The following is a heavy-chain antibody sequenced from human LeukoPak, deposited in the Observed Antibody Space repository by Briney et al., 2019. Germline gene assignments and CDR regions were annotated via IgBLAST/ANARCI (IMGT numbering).Heavy chain of an antibody. D-gene: IGHD4-23*01. CDR2: TSDSGGNT. V-gene: IGHV3-23*01. CDR1: GFTFSSYA. CDR3: ARDYGGNSGGELDY. Sequence: GGSLRLSCAASGFTFSSYAMSWVRQAPGKGLEWVSATSDSGGNTYYADSVKGRFTISRDNSKNTLYLQMNSLRAEDTAVYYCARDYGGNSGGELDYWGQGTLVTVSS. J-gene: IGHJ4*02.